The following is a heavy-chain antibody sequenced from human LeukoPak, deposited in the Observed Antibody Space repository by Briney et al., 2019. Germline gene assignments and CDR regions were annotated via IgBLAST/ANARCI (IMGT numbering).Heavy chain of an antibody. J-gene: IGHJ3*02. CDR3: AKDAFSYNGVYDSLDI. CDR2: IEGDNSGT. V-gene: IGHV3-23*01. Sequence: GGSLRLTCAASRFIFSDYAMSWVRQAPGKRLEWVSTIEGDNSGTHYADAVKGRFTISRDNSKGTLYLQMNGLKAEDTAVYYCAKDAFSYNGVYDSLDIWGQGTMVTVSS. CDR1: RFIFSDYA. D-gene: IGHD3-3*01.